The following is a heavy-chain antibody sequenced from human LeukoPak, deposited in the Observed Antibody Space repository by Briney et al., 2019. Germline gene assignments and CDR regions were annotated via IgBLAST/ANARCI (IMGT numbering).Heavy chain of an antibody. CDR3: ARLSSIAAAGTPWFDP. CDR2: IYYSGGT. V-gene: IGHV4-59*08. CDR1: GGSISSYY. Sequence: SETLSLTCTVSGGSISSYYWSWIRQPPGKGLEWIGYIYYSGGTNYNPSLKSRVTISVDTSKNQFSLKLSSVTAADTAVYYCARLSSIAAAGTPWFDPWGQGTLVTVSS. J-gene: IGHJ5*02. D-gene: IGHD6-13*01.